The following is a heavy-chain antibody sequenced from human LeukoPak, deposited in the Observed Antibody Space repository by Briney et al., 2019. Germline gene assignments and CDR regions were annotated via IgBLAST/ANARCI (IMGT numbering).Heavy chain of an antibody. V-gene: IGHV4-34*01. J-gene: IGHJ4*02. CDR3: ARQLLPDY. D-gene: IGHD1-26*01. CDR1: GGSFSGYY. CDR2: INHSGST. Sequence: SETLSLTCAVYGGSFSGYYWSWIRQPPGKGLEWIGEINHSGSTNYNPSLKSRVTISVDTSKNQFSLKLSSVTAADTAVYYCARQLLPDYWGQGTLVTVSS.